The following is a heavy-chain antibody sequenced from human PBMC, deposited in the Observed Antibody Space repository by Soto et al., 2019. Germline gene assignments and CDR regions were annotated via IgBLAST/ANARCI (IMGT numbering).Heavy chain of an antibody. Sequence: GESLKISCKCSGYSFTTYWIGWVRQMPGKGLEWMGIIYPGNSDTRYSPSFQGQVTISADKSITTAYLQWSGLKASDTAVYYCARLWYCSSTKCYLFDYWGQGTLVTVSS. CDR2: IYPGNSDT. CDR3: ARLWYCSSTKCYLFDY. D-gene: IGHD2-2*01. CDR1: GYSFTTYW. V-gene: IGHV5-51*01. J-gene: IGHJ4*02.